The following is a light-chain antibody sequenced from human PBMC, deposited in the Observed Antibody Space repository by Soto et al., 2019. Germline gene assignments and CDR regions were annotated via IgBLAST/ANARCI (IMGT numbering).Light chain of an antibody. CDR1: SSAIGDYNS. J-gene: IGLJ2*01. Sequence: QSALTQPASVSGSPGQSITISCTGTSSAIGDYNSVSWYQQHPGKAPKLMIFDVTSRPSGVSNRFFGSKSDNTASLTISGLQADDEAVYYCSSYISSPFDVVFGGGTKLTVL. V-gene: IGLV2-14*01. CDR2: DVT. CDR3: SSYISSPFDVV.